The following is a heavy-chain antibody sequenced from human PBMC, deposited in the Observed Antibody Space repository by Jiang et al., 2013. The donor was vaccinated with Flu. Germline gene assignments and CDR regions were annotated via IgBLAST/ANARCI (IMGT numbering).Heavy chain of an antibody. CDR1: SSSNW. V-gene: IGHV4-4*02. J-gene: IGHJ4*02. D-gene: IGHD3-22*01. CDR3: ARDLAYYYDSSGYLDY. Sequence: SSSNWWSWVRQPPGKGLEWIGEIYHSGSTYYNPSLKSRVTISVDTSKNQFSLKLSSVTAADTAVYYCARDLAYYYDSSGYLDYWGQGTLVTVSS. CDR2: IYHSGST.